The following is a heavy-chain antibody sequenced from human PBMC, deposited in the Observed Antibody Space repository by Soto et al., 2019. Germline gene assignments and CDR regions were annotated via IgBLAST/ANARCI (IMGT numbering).Heavy chain of an antibody. CDR3: VAPYCYGANCYAYDF. V-gene: IGHV3-7*01. J-gene: IGHJ4*02. Sequence: GGSLRLSCTASGFTFNRNSMSWVRQAPGKGLEWVANIKQDGSEKYYVDSVKGRFTISRDNARNSLYLQMNSLRAEDTAVYYCVAPYCYGANCYAYDFWGQGTLVTVSS. D-gene: IGHD2-2*01. CDR1: GFTFNRNS. CDR2: IKQDGSEK.